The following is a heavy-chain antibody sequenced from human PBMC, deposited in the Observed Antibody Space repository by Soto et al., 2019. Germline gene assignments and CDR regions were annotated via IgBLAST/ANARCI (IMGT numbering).Heavy chain of an antibody. Sequence: GGSLRLSCTVSGFAFNNYGINWVRQAPGKGLEWVSSISKSDYTYYSDSVKGRFTISRDNAKNSVSLQMNTLRVEDTAVYYCARADSIIIPAVSDFWGQGTLVTLSS. CDR2: ISKSDYT. CDR3: ARADSIIIPAVSDF. V-gene: IGHV3-21*01. CDR1: GFAFNNYG. D-gene: IGHD2-2*01. J-gene: IGHJ4*02.